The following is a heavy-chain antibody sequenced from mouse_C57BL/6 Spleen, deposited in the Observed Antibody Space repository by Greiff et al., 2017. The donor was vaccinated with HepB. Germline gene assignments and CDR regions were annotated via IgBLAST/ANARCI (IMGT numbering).Heavy chain of an antibody. CDR3: ARGGEATGTRDYAMDY. D-gene: IGHD4-1*01. J-gene: IGHJ4*01. Sequence: QVQLKESGAELVKPGASVKMSCKASGYTFTTYPIEWMKQNHGKSLEWIGNFHPYNDDTKYNEKFKGKATLTVEKSSSTVYLELSRLTSDDSAVYYCARGGEATGTRDYAMDYWGQGTSVTVSS. CDR1: GYTFTTYP. V-gene: IGHV1-47*01. CDR2: FHPYNDDT.